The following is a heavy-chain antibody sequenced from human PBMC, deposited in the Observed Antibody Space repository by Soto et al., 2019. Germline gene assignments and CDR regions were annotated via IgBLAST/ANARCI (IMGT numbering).Heavy chain of an antibody. D-gene: IGHD4-17*01. CDR3: ARHGDYGSYSAY. V-gene: IGHV5-51*01. CDR2: IYPGDSET. J-gene: IGHJ4*02. Sequence: PGESLKISCKTSGYSFTTYWIGWLRQMPGKGLEWMGIIYPGDSETKYSPSFQGQVTISADKSISTAYLQWSTLKASDTAMYYCARHGDYGSYSAYWGQGTLVTVSS. CDR1: GYSFTTYW.